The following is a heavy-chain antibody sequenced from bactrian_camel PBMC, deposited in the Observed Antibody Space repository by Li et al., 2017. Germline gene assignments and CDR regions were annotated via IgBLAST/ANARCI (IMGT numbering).Heavy chain of an antibody. CDR3: AFIDDYWGSKCYANNPPATIGS. J-gene: IGHJ6*01. CDR1: GFTFSSYA. V-gene: IGHV3S31*01. CDR2: INSGGGST. Sequence: DVQLVESGGGLVQPGGSLRLSCAASGFTFSSYAMSWVRQAPGKGLEWVSAINSGGGSTYYADSVKGRFTISHDNAKNTLYLQTTSLKPEDTAMYYCAFIDDYWGSKCYANNPPATIGSEGQGTQVTVS. D-gene: IGHD1*01.